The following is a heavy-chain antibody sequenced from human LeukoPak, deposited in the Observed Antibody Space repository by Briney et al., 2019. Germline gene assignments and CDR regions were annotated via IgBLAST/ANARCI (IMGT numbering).Heavy chain of an antibody. CDR3: ARDSSRLTIFGVPYGMDV. J-gene: IGHJ6*02. CDR1: GYTFTGYY. V-gene: IGHV1-2*02. CDR2: INPNSGGT. Sequence: ASVKVSCKASGYTFTGYYMHWVRQAPGQGLEWMGWINPNSGGTNYAQKFQGRATMTRDTSISTAYMELSRLRSDDTAVYYCARDSSRLTIFGVPYGMDVWGQGTTVTVSS. D-gene: IGHD3-3*01.